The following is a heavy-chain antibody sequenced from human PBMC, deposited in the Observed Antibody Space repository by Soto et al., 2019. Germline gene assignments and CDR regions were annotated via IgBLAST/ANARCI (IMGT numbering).Heavy chain of an antibody. J-gene: IGHJ4*02. D-gene: IGHD2-15*01. CDR1: GGSISSSSYY. V-gene: IGHV4-39*01. CDR3: ARLNGYCSGGSCYPDY. Sequence: QLQLQESGPGLVKPSETLSLTCTVSGGSISSSSYYWGWIRQPPGKGLEWIGSIYYSGSTYYNPSLKSRVTISVDTSKNQFSLKLSSVTAADTAVYYCARLNGYCSGGSCYPDYWGQGTLVTVSS. CDR2: IYYSGST.